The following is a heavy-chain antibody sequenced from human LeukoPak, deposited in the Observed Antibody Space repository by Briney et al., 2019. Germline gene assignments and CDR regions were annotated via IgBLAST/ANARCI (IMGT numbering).Heavy chain of an antibody. CDR2: ISCSSSTI. Sequence: GGSLRLSCAASGFTFSSYSMNWLRRAPGKGLEWVLYISCSSSTIYYADSVKGRFTISRDNAKNSLYLQMNSLRAEDTAVYYCARIEDYGDYYFDYWGQGTLVTVSS. D-gene: IGHD4-17*01. CDR1: GFTFSSYS. V-gene: IGHV3-48*01. CDR3: ARIEDYGDYYFDY. J-gene: IGHJ4*02.